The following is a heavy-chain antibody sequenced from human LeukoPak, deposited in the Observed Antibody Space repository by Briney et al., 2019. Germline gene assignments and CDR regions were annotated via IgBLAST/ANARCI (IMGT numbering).Heavy chain of an antibody. V-gene: IGHV3-30*04. CDR3: ARDGQQLLTGDYYYYYYMDV. CDR1: GFTFSSYA. J-gene: IGHJ6*03. CDR2: ISYDGSNK. D-gene: IGHD6-13*01. Sequence: RGSLRLSCAASGFTFSSYAMHWVRQAPGKGLEWVAVISYDGSNKYYADSVKGRFTISRDNSKNTLYLQMNSLRPEDTAVYYCARDGQQLLTGDYYYYYYMDVWGKGTTVTVSS.